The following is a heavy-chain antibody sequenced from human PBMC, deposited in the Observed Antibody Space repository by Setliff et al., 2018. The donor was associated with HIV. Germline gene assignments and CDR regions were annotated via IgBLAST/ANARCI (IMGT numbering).Heavy chain of an antibody. Sequence: PSETLSLTCAVYGGSISGYYWSWIRQSPGKGLEWIGEINHSGSTNFNPSLKSRVTISLDTSKNQFSLRLSSVTAADTAVYYCARVPPNFARYYYDSSGYGDVWGKGTTVTVSS. CDR3: ARVPPNFARYYYDSSGYGDV. V-gene: IGHV4-34*01. D-gene: IGHD3-22*01. CDR1: GGSISGYY. CDR2: INHSGST. J-gene: IGHJ6*04.